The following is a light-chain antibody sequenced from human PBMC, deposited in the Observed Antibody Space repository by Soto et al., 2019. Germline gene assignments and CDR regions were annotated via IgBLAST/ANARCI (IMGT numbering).Light chain of an antibody. Sequence: IVLTQSPGTLSLSPGERATLSCRASQSVTTQLAWYQQKPGQALRLIIHGASSRATGVPDRITGSGSGTDFTLSISRLEPEDFAVYYCQQYGSSLFTFGPGTKVDIK. V-gene: IGKV3-20*01. CDR3: QQYGSSLFT. J-gene: IGKJ3*01. CDR1: QSVTTQ. CDR2: GAS.